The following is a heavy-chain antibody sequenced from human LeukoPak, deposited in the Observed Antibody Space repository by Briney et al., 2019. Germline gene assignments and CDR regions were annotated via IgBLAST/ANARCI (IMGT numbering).Heavy chain of an antibody. Sequence: ASVKVSCKASGNTFNSYGINWVRQAPGQGLEWMAWINTYNGNTNYAQQLQGRVTLTTDTSTSTAYMELRSLTSDDTAVYYCARDATLYYYDSSGYIGYWGQGTLVTVSS. D-gene: IGHD3-22*01. CDR2: INTYNGNT. V-gene: IGHV1-18*01. CDR1: GNTFNSYG. CDR3: ARDATLYYYDSSGYIGY. J-gene: IGHJ4*02.